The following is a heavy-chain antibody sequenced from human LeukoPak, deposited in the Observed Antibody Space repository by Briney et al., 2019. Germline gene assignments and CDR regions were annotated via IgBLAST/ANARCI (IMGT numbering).Heavy chain of an antibody. CDR2: ISGSGGST. CDR3: AREYSTGFDP. J-gene: IGHJ5*02. CDR1: RFTFNTYA. V-gene: IGHV3-23*01. Sequence: PGGSLRLSCAASRFTFNTYAMSWVRQAPGKGLEWVSAISGSGGSTYYADSVKGRFTIPRDNAKNMLYLQMNSLRAEDTAVYYCAREYSTGFDPWGQGTLVTVSS. D-gene: IGHD2-15*01.